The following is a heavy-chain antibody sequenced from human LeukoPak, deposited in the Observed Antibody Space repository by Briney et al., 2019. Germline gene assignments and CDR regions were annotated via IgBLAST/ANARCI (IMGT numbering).Heavy chain of an antibody. CDR3: AKGPGRGYYYMDV. Sequence: GGSLRLSCAASGFTFSSYWMSWVRQAPGKGLEWVANIKQDGSEKYYVDSVKGRFTISRDNSKNTLYLQMNSLRAEDTAVYYCAKGPGRGYYYMDVWGKGTTVTVSS. D-gene: IGHD5-12*01. V-gene: IGHV3-7*01. J-gene: IGHJ6*03. CDR2: IKQDGSEK. CDR1: GFTFSSYW.